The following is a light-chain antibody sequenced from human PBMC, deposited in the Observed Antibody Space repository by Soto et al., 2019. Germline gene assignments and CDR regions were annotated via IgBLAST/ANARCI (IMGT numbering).Light chain of an antibody. Sequence: DIQMTQSPSTLSASVGDRVTITCRASQSISSRLAWYQKKPGKAPKLLIYDALNLESGVPSRFSGSGSGTEFTLSIGSLQPDDFATYYCQQYNSYPRTFGQGTKVDIK. J-gene: IGKJ1*01. V-gene: IGKV1-5*01. CDR2: DAL. CDR1: QSISSR. CDR3: QQYNSYPRT.